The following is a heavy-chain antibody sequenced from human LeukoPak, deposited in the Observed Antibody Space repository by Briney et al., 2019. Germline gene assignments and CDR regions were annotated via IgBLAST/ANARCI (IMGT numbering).Heavy chain of an antibody. CDR2: INHSGST. CDR3: ARPLGQGNEYGMDV. J-gene: IGHJ6*02. Sequence: SQTLSLTCAVYGGSFSGYYWSWIRQTPGKRLEWIGEINHSGSTNYNPSLKSRVTISVDTSKNQFSLKLTSVTAADTAVYYCARPLGQGNEYGMDVWGQGTTVTVSS. CDR1: GGSFSGYY. D-gene: IGHD1-1*01. V-gene: IGHV4-34*01.